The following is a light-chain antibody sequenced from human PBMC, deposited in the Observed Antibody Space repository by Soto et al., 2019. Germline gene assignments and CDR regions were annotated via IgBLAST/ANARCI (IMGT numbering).Light chain of an antibody. CDR1: QSVSGY. CDR3: QQRTNWPLT. CDR2: DTS. Sequence: EIVLTQSPAALSLSPGERATLSCRASQSVSGYLAWYQQRPGQAPRLLIYDTSDRATGIPARFSGSGSGTDFTLTVSNLEPEDFAVYYCQQRTNWPLTFGQGTKVDIK. V-gene: IGKV3-11*01. J-gene: IGKJ1*01.